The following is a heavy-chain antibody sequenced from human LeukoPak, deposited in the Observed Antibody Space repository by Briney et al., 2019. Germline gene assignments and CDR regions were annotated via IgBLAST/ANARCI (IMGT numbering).Heavy chain of an antibody. J-gene: IGHJ5*02. CDR2: IIPIFGTA. CDR3: ARDVGYSSSWYFWFDP. Sequence: AASVKVSCRASGGTFSSYAISWVRQAPGQGLEWMGGIIPIFGTANYAQKFQGRVTITADESTSTAYMELSSLRSEDTAVYYCARDVGYSSSWYFWFDPWGQGTLVTVSS. V-gene: IGHV1-69*01. CDR1: GGTFSSYA. D-gene: IGHD6-13*01.